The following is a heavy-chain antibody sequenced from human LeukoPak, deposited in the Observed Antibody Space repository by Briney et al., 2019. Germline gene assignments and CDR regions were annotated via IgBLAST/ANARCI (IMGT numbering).Heavy chain of an antibody. Sequence: GGSLRLSCAASGFTFSSYAMSWVRQAPGKGLEWVSAISGSGGSTYYADSVKGRFTISRDNSKNTLYLQMNSLRAEDTAVYYCAREGVWRQQLVDYYYGMDVWGQGTTVTVSS. CDR3: AREGVWRQQLVDYYYGMDV. D-gene: IGHD6-13*01. V-gene: IGHV3-23*01. CDR2: ISGSGGST. CDR1: GFTFSSYA. J-gene: IGHJ6*02.